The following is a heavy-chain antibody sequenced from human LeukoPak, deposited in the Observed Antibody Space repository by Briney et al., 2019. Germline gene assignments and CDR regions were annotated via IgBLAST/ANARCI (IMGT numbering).Heavy chain of an antibody. Sequence: PGGSLRLSCAASGFTFSSYGMHWVRQAPGKGLEWVAVIWYDGSNKYYADSVKGRFTISRDNSKKTLYLQMNSLRAEDTAVYYCARLSPRSAYFDYWGQGTLVTVSS. CDR2: IWYDGSNK. CDR3: ARLSPRSAYFDY. J-gene: IGHJ4*02. CDR1: GFTFSSYG. V-gene: IGHV3-33*01.